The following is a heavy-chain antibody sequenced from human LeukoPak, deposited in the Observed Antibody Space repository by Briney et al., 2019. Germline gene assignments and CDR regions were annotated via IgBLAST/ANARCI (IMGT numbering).Heavy chain of an antibody. CDR1: GFTFSSYW. CDR2: IKQDGSEK. Sequence: GGSLRLSCAASGFTFSSYWMSWVRQAPGKGLEWVANIKQDGSEKYYVDSVKGRFTISRDNAKNSLYLQMNSLRAEDTAVYYCAREKIVATIEGFDYWGQGTLVTVSS. J-gene: IGHJ4*02. V-gene: IGHV3-7*01. D-gene: IGHD5-12*01. CDR3: AREKIVATIEGFDY.